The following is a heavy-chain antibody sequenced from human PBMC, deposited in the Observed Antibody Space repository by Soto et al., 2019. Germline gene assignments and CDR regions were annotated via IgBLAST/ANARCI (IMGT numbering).Heavy chain of an antibody. CDR3: ATRARPDFYYMDV. Sequence: EVQLAESGGGLAQPGGSLRLSCAASGFTLSGYAMAWVRQAPGKGLEYVSGISSNGVGTYYANSVQGRFTISRDNSKTTVYLQMGSLRPEDMAVYYCATRARPDFYYMDVWGKGTTVTVSS. J-gene: IGHJ6*03. CDR2: ISSNGVGT. V-gene: IGHV3-64*01. CDR1: GFTLSGYA. D-gene: IGHD6-6*01.